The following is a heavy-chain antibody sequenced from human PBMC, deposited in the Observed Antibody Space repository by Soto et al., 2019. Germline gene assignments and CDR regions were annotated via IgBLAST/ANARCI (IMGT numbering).Heavy chain of an antibody. V-gene: IGHV4-28*01. CDR2: IYYSGST. J-gene: IGHJ3*02. CDR3: ARKNGVLDAFDI. Sequence: QVQRQESGPGLVKPSDTLSHTCAVSGYSISSSNWGGWIRQPPGKGLEWIGYIYYSGSTYYNPSLKSRVTMSVDTAKNQFSMKLSSVTAVDTAVYYCARKNGVLDAFDIWGQGTMVTVSS. CDR1: GYSISSSNW. D-gene: IGHD4-17*01.